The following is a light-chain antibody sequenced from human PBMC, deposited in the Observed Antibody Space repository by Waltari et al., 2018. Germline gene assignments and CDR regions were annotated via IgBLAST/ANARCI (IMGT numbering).Light chain of an antibody. J-gene: IGLJ1*01. CDR3: QAWDSSTFYV. CDR1: KLGYKY. V-gene: IGLV3-1*01. CDR2: QDR. Sequence: SYELTQPPSLSVSPGQTASITCSGDKLGYKYISWYQKKPGLPPVLVIYQDRKRPSGIPERFSGSNSGSAATLTISGTQAMDEADYFCQAWDSSTFYVFGTGTNVSVL.